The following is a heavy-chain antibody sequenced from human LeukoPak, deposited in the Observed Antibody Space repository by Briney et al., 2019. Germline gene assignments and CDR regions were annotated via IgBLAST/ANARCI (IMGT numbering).Heavy chain of an antibody. D-gene: IGHD2-2*01. V-gene: IGHV3-72*01. Sequence: GGSLRLSCAASGFTFSDHYMDWVRQAPGKGREWVGRTRNKANSYTTEYAASVKGRFTISRDDSKNSLYLQMNSLKTEDTAVYYCARDYADAFDIWGQGTMVTVSS. CDR1: GFTFSDHY. J-gene: IGHJ3*02. CDR3: ARDYADAFDI. CDR2: TRNKANSYTT.